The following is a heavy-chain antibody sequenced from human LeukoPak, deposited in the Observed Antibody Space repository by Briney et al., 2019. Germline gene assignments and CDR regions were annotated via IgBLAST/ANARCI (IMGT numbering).Heavy chain of an antibody. Sequence: GGSLRLSCAASGFTFSNYGMHWVRQAPGKGLEWVAVISYHGSDNYFADSVKGRFTISRDNSKNTLYLQMNSLRAEDTAVYYCARMAFMDRAYLGFDYWGQGTLVTVSS. J-gene: IGHJ4*02. CDR1: GFTFSNYG. D-gene: IGHD3-10*01. CDR3: ARMAFMDRAYLGFDY. CDR2: ISYHGSDN. V-gene: IGHV3-30*03.